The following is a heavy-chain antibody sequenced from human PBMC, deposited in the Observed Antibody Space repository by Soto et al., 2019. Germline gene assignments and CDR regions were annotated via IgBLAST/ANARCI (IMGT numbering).Heavy chain of an antibody. D-gene: IGHD6-6*01. CDR1: GGTFSSYA. V-gene: IGHV1-69*06. CDR2: IIPIFGTA. Sequence: QVQLVQSGAEVKKPGSSVKVSCKASGGTFSSYAISWVRQAPGQGLEWMGGIIPIFGTANYAQKFQGRVTITADKSTTTAYMELSSLISEDTAVYYCASSLPARPPYYYYYGMDVWGQGTTVTVSS. CDR3: ASSLPARPPYYYYYGMDV. J-gene: IGHJ6*02.